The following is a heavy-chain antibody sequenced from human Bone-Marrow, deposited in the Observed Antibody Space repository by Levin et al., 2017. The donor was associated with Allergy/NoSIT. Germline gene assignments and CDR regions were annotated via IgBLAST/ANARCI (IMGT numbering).Heavy chain of an antibody. CDR1: GLTFDDYA. CDR2: ISWNSYSI. CDR3: VKDRRALIRGVTGYGMDV. V-gene: IGHV3-9*01. Sequence: SLKISCAASGLTFDDYAMHWVRQAPGKGLEWVSGISWNSYSIGYADSVKGRFTISRDNANNSLYLQMNRLRAEDTAVYFCVKDRRALIRGVTGYGMDVWGQGTTVTVSS. D-gene: IGHD3-10*01. J-gene: IGHJ6*02.